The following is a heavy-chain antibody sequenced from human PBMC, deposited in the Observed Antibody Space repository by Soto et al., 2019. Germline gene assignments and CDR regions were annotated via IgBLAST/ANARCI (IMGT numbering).Heavy chain of an antibody. D-gene: IGHD3-16*01. Sequence: GGSLRLSCAASGFTFSSYGMHWVRQAPGKGLEWVAVIWYDGSNKYYADSVKGRFTISRDNSKNTLYLQMNSLRAEDTAVYYCARDLGDQVYFDYWGQGTLVTVSS. CDR3: ARDLGDQVYFDY. CDR2: IWYDGSNK. J-gene: IGHJ4*02. CDR1: GFTFSSYG. V-gene: IGHV3-33*01.